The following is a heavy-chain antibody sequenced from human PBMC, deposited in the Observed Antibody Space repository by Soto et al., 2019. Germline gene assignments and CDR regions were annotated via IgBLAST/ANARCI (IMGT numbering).Heavy chain of an antibody. CDR3: AKVTKRAAAGRYEYYKYGMDV. CDR1: GFAFSTYA. J-gene: IGHJ6*02. V-gene: IGHV3-23*01. Sequence: LRLSCAASGFAFSTYAMTWVRQAPGKGLEWVSVISGSGGSSYYAASVKGRFTISRDNSKNTLFLQMNGLRAEDTAVYYCAKVTKRAAAGRYEYYKYGMDVWGQGTTFTVSS. D-gene: IGHD6-13*01. CDR2: ISGSGGSS.